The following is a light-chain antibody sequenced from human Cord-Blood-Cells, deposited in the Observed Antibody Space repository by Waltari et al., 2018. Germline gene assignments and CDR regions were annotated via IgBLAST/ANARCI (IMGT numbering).Light chain of an antibody. CDR2: EVS. Sequence: QSALTQPPSASGSPGQSVTISCTGTSSDVGGYNYVSWYQQHPGKAPKLMIYEVSKRPSAVPDRFSGSKSGNTASLTVSGLQAEDEADYYCSSYAGSNNYVFGTGTKVTVL. J-gene: IGLJ1*01. CDR1: SSDVGGYNY. V-gene: IGLV2-8*01. CDR3: SSYAGSNNYV.